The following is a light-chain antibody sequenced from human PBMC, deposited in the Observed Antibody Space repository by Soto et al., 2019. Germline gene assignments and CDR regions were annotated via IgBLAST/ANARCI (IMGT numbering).Light chain of an antibody. CDR2: AAS. CDR1: QSISSY. V-gene: IGKV1-39*01. Sequence: DIQMTQSPSSLSASVGDRVTITCRASQSISSYLNWYQQKPGKAPKLLIYAASSLQSGVPSRFSGSGSGTDFTLTISSLQPEDFATYYCQQSDTFGQGTKLEMK. CDR3: QQSDT. J-gene: IGKJ2*01.